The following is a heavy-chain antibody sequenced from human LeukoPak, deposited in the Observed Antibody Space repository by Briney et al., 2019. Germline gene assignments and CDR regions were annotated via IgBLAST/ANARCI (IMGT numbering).Heavy chain of an antibody. CDR2: IYYSGNT. Sequence: KPSETLSLTCTVSGDSISTSNSYWGWIRQPPGKGLEWIGSIYYSGNTYYNPSLKSRVTISVDTSKNQFSLKLRSVTATDTAVYFCARGRRDGYRLYYMDVWGKGTTVTISS. V-gene: IGHV4-39*01. D-gene: IGHD5-24*01. J-gene: IGHJ6*03. CDR3: ARGRRDGYRLYYMDV. CDR1: GDSISTSNSY.